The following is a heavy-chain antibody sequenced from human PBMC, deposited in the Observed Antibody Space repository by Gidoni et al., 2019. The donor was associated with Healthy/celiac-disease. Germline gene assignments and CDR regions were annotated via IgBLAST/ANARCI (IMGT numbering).Heavy chain of an antibody. CDR1: GYTVTSYY. CDR3: ARDRRYYDSSPNWFDP. Sequence: QVQLVQSGAEVKKPGASVKVSCKASGYTVTSYYMHWVRQAPGQGLEWMGIINPSGGSTSYAQKFQGRVTMTRDTSTSTVYMELSSLRSEDTAVYYCARDRRYYDSSPNWFDPWGQGTLVTVSS. V-gene: IGHV1-46*01. D-gene: IGHD3-22*01. J-gene: IGHJ5*02. CDR2: INPSGGST.